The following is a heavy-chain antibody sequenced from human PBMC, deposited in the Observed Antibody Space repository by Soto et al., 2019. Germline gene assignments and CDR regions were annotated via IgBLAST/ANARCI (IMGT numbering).Heavy chain of an antibody. CDR1: GYTFTSYD. CDR2: MTPNSGNT. J-gene: IGHJ4*02. CDR3: ARDRACSTSCYFYFDY. D-gene: IGHD2-2*01. Sequence: ASVKVSCKASGYTFTSYDINWVRQATGQGLEWMGWMTPNSGNTGYAEKFQGRVTITADESTSTAYMELSSLRSEDTAVYYCARDRACSTSCYFYFDYWGQGTLVTVSS. V-gene: IGHV1-8*01.